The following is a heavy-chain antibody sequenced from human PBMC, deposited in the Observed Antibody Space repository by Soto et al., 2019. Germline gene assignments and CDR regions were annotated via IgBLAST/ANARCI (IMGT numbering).Heavy chain of an antibody. Sequence: GGSLRLSCAASGFTFGSYALSWVRQAPGKGLEWVSAISGSGGSTYYADSVKGRFTISRDNSKNTLYLQMNSLRAEDTAVYYCAKASTYYDFWSGYFRWGQGTLVTVSS. V-gene: IGHV3-23*01. CDR3: AKASTYYDFWSGYFR. D-gene: IGHD3-3*01. CDR1: GFTFGSYA. CDR2: ISGSGGST. J-gene: IGHJ4*02.